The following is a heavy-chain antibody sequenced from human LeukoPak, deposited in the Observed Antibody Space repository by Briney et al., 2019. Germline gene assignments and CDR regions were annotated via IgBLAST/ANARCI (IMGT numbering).Heavy chain of an antibody. CDR1: GYTFINYA. V-gene: IGHV1-18*01. CDR2: VSPYNGDT. CDR3: AKAWDYGDRGEIDY. Sequence: GASVKVSCKASGYTFINYAIHWARQAPGQGLEWMGWVSPYNGDTKYAQNHQGRVTMTTDTSTTTAHMELRSLTSDDTAVYYCAKAWDYGDRGEIDYWGQGTLVTVSS. J-gene: IGHJ4*02. D-gene: IGHD4-17*01.